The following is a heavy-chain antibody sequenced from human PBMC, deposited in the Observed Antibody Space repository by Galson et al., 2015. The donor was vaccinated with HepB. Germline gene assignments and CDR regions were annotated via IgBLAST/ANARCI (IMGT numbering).Heavy chain of an antibody. CDR3: ARTFRAVGSTNYYYYYFMDV. Sequence: SVKVSCKASGYRFTDYYIHWLRQAPGQGPEWMGWINPNSGGTNYAPKFPDRALLTRDTSISTAYMELNRLTSDDTAVYYCARTFRAVGSTNYYYYYFMDVWGKGTAVTVSS. V-gene: IGHV1-2*02. CDR2: INPNSGGT. D-gene: IGHD1-26*01. J-gene: IGHJ6*03. CDR1: GYRFTDYY.